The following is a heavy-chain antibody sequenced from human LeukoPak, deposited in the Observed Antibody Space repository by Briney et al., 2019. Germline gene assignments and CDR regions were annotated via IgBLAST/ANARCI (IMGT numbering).Heavy chain of an antibody. D-gene: IGHD4-17*01. V-gene: IGHV3-7*01. Sequence: DSVKGRFTISRDNAKNSLYLQMNSLRAEDTAVYYCARDREMTTFDYWGQGTLVTVSS. J-gene: IGHJ4*02. CDR3: ARDREMTTFDY.